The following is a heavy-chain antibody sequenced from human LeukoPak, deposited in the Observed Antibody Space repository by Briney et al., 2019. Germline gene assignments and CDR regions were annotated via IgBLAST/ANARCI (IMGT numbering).Heavy chain of an antibody. D-gene: IGHD3-16*02. CDR2: IYYSGRT. CDR3: ADRNFQH. Sequence: SETLSLTCTVPGGSISSYYWSWIRQPPGKGLEWIGYIYYSGRTNYNPSLKSRVTISVDTSKNQFSLKLSSVTATDTAVYYCADRNFQHWGQGTLVTVSS. CDR1: GGSISSYY. J-gene: IGHJ1*01. V-gene: IGHV4-59*01.